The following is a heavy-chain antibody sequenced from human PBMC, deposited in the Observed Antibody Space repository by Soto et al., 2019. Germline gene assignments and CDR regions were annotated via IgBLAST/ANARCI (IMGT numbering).Heavy chain of an antibody. CDR2: IFPGDSDT. Sequence: ESPDICGNGSGYSFSTYWIGWGHERSWQGVEWMGIIFPGDSDTRYSPSFQGQVTISADKSISTAYLQWSSLKASDTAMYYCARRRRDILTGSPATLDYWGQGTMVTVSS. CDR3: ARRRRDILTGSPATLDY. D-gene: IGHD3-9*01. J-gene: IGHJ4*02. V-gene: IGHV5-51*07. CDR1: GYSFSTYW.